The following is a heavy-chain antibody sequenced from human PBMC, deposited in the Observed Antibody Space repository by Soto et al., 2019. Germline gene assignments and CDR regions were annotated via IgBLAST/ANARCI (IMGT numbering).Heavy chain of an antibody. J-gene: IGHJ6*02. D-gene: IGHD2-2*01. CDR1: GFTFDDYA. Sequence: PVGSLRLSCAASGFTFDDYAMHWVRQAPGKGLEWVSGISWNSGSIGYADSVKGRFTISRDNAKNSLYLQMNSLRAEDTAVYYCARDKRYCSSTSCRYYYYGMDVWGQGTTVTV. CDR3: ARDKRYCSSTSCRYYYYGMDV. V-gene: IGHV3-9*01. CDR2: ISWNSGSI.